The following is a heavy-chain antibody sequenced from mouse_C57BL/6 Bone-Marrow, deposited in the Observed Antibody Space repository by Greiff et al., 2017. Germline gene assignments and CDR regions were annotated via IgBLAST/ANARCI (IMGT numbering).Heavy chain of an antibody. CDR1: GYTFTSYW. CDR3: ARRGSFYYGNPWFAY. CDR2: IDPSDSYT. D-gene: IGHD2-1*01. V-gene: IGHV1-69*01. J-gene: IGHJ3*01. Sequence: QVQLQQPGAELVMPGASVKLSCKASGYTFTSYWMHWVKQRPGQGLEWIGEIDPSDSYTNYNQKFKGKSTLTVDKSSSTAYMQLSSLTSEDSAVYYCARRGSFYYGNPWFAYWGQGTLVTVSA.